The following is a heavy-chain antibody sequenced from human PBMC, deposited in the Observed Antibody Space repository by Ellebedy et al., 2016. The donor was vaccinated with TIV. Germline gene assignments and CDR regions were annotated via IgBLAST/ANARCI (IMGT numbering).Heavy chain of an antibody. CDR3: ARGRGFGY. D-gene: IGHD3-10*01. CDR1: VGSFSGYY. J-gene: IGHJ4*02. V-gene: IGHV4-34*01. Sequence: GSLRLSXAVYVGSFSGYYWSWIRQPPGKGLEWIGEITHSGDTNYNPSLKSRVTISVDTSKNQFSLHLTSVTAADTAVYYCARGRGFGYWGQGTLVTASS. CDR2: ITHSGDT.